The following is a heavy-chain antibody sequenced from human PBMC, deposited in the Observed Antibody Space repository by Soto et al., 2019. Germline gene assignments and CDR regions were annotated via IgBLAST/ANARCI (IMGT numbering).Heavy chain of an antibody. Sequence: QVQLQESGPGLVKPSETLSLTCTVSGGSMTNNYWSWIRQPPGKRLESIGYIYFSGSTNYNPSLKIRVTIEVDTSKNQFSLKLNSVTAADTAVYYCARGGWYNDYWGQGALVTVSS. J-gene: IGHJ4*02. CDR2: IYFSGST. CDR3: ARGGWYNDY. CDR1: GGSMTNNY. D-gene: IGHD6-19*01. V-gene: IGHV4-59*01.